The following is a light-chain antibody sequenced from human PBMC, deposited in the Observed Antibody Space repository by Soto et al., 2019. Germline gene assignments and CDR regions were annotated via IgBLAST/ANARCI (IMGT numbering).Light chain of an antibody. CDR1: SSDVGGYNY. V-gene: IGLV2-14*01. CDR3: ISYTSSSPPVV. CDR2: DVS. J-gene: IGLJ2*01. Sequence: QSVLTQPASVSGSPGQSITISCTGTSSDVGGYNYFSWYQQQPGKAPKLMIYDVSNRPSGVSNRSSGSKSGNTASLTISGLQGEDDDDYYCISYTSSSPPVVFGGGTKLTVL.